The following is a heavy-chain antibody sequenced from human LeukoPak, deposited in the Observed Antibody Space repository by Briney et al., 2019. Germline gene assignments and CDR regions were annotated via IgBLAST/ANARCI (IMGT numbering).Heavy chain of an antibody. V-gene: IGHV3-30*02. CDR2: IRYDGSNK. CDR1: GFTFSSYG. D-gene: IGHD1-26*01. CDR3: ANINRYSGSEDVDY. J-gene: IGHJ4*02. Sequence: GGSLRLSCAASGFTFSSYGMHWVRQAPGKGLEWVAFIRYDGSNKYYADSVKGRFTISRDNSKNTLYLQMNSLRAEDTAVYYCANINRYSGSEDVDYWGQGTLVTVSS.